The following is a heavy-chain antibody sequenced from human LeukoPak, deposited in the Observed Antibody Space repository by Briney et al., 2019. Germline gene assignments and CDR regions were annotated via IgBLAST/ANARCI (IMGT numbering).Heavy chain of an antibody. V-gene: IGHV3-23*01. D-gene: IGHD6-19*01. J-gene: IGHJ4*02. CDR3: AKLLAVTNSYYFNY. CDR1: GFTFSSYA. Sequence: PGGSLRLSCAASGFTFSSYAMSWVRQAPGKGLEWVSTISGSGSGGSTYYADSVKGRFTISRDNSKDTLYLQMNSLRAEDTAVYYCAKLLAVTNSYYFNYWGQGNLVTVSS. CDR2: ISGSGSGGST.